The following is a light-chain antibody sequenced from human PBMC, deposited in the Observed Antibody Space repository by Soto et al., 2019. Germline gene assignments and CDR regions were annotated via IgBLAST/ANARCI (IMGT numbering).Light chain of an antibody. V-gene: IGLV2-14*01. CDR3: SSYTSISTLVV. Sequence: QYALTQPASVSGSPGQSITISCTGTSSDVGGYNYVSWYQQHPGKAPKLMIYDVSNRPSGVANRFSGSKSGNTASLTISGLQAEDEADYSCSSYTSISTLVVFGGGTKLTVL. J-gene: IGLJ2*01. CDR1: SSDVGGYNY. CDR2: DVS.